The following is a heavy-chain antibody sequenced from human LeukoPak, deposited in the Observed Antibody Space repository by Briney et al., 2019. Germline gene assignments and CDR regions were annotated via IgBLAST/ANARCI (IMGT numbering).Heavy chain of an antibody. V-gene: IGHV4-39*01. J-gene: IGHJ4*02. CDR3: ARIVGASDY. CDR2: IYYSGST. Sequence: PSETLSLTCTVSGGSISSSSYYWGWIRQPPGKGVDWIGSIYYSGSTYYNPSLKSRVTISVDTSKNQFSLKLSSVTAADTAVYYCARIVGASDYWDQGTLVTVSS. D-gene: IGHD1-26*01. CDR1: GGSISSSSYY.